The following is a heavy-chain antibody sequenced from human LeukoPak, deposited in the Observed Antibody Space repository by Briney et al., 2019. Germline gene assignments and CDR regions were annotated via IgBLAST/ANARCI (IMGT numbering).Heavy chain of an antibody. J-gene: IGHJ5*02. CDR3: ARARASIAASRGFDP. CDR1: GGSISSYY. CDR2: IYYSGST. Sequence: TSETLSLTCTVSGGSISSYYWSWIRQPPGKGLEWVGYIYYSGSTNYNPSLKSRVTISVDTSKNQFSLKLSSVTAADTAVYYCARARASIAASRGFDPWGQGTLVTVSS. V-gene: IGHV4-59*01. D-gene: IGHD6-6*01.